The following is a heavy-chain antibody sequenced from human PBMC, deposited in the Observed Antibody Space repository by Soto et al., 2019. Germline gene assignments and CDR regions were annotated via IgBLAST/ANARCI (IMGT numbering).Heavy chain of an antibody. CDR1: GFIFTSYA. V-gene: IGHV3-23*01. Sequence: EVQLLESGGGLEQPGGSLRLSCAASGFIFTSYAMSWVRQAPGKGLEWVSSINVGDAGTNYADSVKGRFTISRDNSKNTLYLQMNFLRADDTDIYYCAKNYHFDCWGQGTLVTVSS. CDR3: AKNYHFDC. D-gene: IGHD2-2*01. J-gene: IGHJ4*02. CDR2: INVGDAGT.